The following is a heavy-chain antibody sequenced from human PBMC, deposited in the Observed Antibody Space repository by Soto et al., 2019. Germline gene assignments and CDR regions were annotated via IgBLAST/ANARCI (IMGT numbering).Heavy chain of an antibody. Sequence: SETLSLTCAGYGGTFSGYYWSWIRQPPGKGLEWIGEINHSGSTNYNPSLKSRVTISVDTSKNQFSLKLSSVTAADTAVYYCARGRQQWLVKLRRVNSFDPWGPGPLVTVFS. J-gene: IGHJ5*02. CDR2: INHSGST. V-gene: IGHV4-34*01. CDR1: GGTFSGYY. D-gene: IGHD6-19*01. CDR3: ARGRQQWLVKLRRVNSFDP.